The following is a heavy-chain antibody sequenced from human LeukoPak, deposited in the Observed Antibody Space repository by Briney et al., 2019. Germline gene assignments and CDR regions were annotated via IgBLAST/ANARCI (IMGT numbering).Heavy chain of an antibody. CDR1: GYIFTSYY. D-gene: IGHD3-22*01. J-gene: IGHJ4*02. Sequence: ASVKVSCKASGYIFTSYYMSWVRQAPGQGLEWMGMINPNGGSTNYAQKFQGRVTVTRDTSTSTVYMELSSLRSEDTAVYYCARGSINYNSGGYYDNPPLDYWGQGTLVTVSS. CDR3: ARGSINYNSGGYYDNPPLDY. CDR2: INPNGGST. V-gene: IGHV1-46*01.